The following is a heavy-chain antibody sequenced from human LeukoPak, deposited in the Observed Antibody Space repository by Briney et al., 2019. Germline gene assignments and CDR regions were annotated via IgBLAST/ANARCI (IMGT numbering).Heavy chain of an antibody. Sequence: ASVKVSCKVSGNPFSNLGVSWVRPAPGQGLEYMGWIATHNGDTKYVQKFQGRITMTADSAASTVHMELRSLRSDDTAVYYCVRDIFYSFDIWVQGTKVSVSS. CDR1: GNPFSNLG. CDR3: VRDIFYSFDI. J-gene: IGHJ3*02. D-gene: IGHD3-9*01. V-gene: IGHV1-18*04. CDR2: IATHNGDT.